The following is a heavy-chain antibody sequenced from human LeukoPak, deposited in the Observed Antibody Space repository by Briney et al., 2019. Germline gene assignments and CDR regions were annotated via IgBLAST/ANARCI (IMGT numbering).Heavy chain of an antibody. D-gene: IGHD3-9*01. CDR2: INPNSGGT. J-gene: IGHJ5*02. CDR3: ARDSPHYDILTGYSP. V-gene: IGHV1-2*02. CDR1: GYTFTVYY. Sequence: ASVKVSCKASGYTFTVYYMHWVRQAPGQGLEWMGWINPNSGGTNYAQKFQGRVTMTRDTSISTAYMELSRLRSDDTAVYYCARDSPHYDILTGYSPWGQGTLVTVSS.